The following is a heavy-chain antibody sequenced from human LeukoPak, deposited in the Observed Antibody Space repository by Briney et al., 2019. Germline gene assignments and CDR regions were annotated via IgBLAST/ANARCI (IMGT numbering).Heavy chain of an antibody. J-gene: IGHJ4*02. CDR3: ARAPRNSSTMLDF. Sequence: ASVKVSCKASGYTFTSYWIQWVRQAPGQGLEWVGLINPDGGSTAYAHRFQGRVIMTRDTSTSTAYMDLSSLRSEDTAVYHCARAPRNSSTMLDFWGQGTLVTIPS. D-gene: IGHD6-13*01. CDR2: INPDGGST. CDR1: GYTFTSYW. V-gene: IGHV1-46*01.